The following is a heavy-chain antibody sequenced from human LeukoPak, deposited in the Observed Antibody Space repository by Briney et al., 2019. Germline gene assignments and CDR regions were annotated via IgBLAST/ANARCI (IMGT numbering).Heavy chain of an antibody. Sequence: EVSVKVSCKASGYTFTGYYMHWVRQAPGQGLEWMGWINPNSGGTNYAQKFQGRVTMTRDTSISTAYMELSRLRSDDTAVYYCARALYGGNPWYYFDYWGQGTLVTVSS. D-gene: IGHD4-23*01. V-gene: IGHV1-2*02. CDR3: ARALYGGNPWYYFDY. CDR2: INPNSGGT. J-gene: IGHJ4*02. CDR1: GYTFTGYY.